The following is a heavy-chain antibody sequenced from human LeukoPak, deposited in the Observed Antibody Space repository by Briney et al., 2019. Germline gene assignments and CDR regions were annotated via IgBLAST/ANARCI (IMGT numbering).Heavy chain of an antibody. J-gene: IGHJ6*02. CDR1: GFTFSSYA. Sequence: PGGSLRLSCAASGFTFSSYAMHWVRQAPGKGLEWVAVISYDGSNKYYADSVKGRFTISRDNSKNTLYLQMNSLRAEDTAVYYCARDGRFGPPSNYYYYGMDVWGQGTTVTVSS. CDR3: ARDGRFGPPSNYYYYGMDV. CDR2: ISYDGSNK. D-gene: IGHD3-10*01. V-gene: IGHV3-30-3*01.